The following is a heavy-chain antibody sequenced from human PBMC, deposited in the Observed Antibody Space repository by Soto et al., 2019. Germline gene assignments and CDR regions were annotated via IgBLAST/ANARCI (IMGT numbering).Heavy chain of an antibody. V-gene: IGHV3-33*01. CDR2: IWYDGSNK. CDR3: ARELVTPYYYYGMDV. CDR1: GFTFSSYG. J-gene: IGHJ6*01. D-gene: IGHD2-21*02. Sequence: QVQLVESGGGVVQPGRSLRLSCAASGFTFSSYGMHWVRQAPGKGLEWVAVIWYDGSNKYYADSVKGRFTISRDNSKNTLYLQMNSLRAEDTAVYYCARELVTPYYYYGMDVWGQGTTVTVS.